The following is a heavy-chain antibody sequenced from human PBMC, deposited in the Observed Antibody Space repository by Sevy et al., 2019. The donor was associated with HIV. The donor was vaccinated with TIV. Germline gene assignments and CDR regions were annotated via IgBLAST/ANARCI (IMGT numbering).Heavy chain of an antibody. CDR1: GYTFTGYY. D-gene: IGHD2-8*01. CDR3: ARDLRPHCTNGVCYKGYYYGMDV. V-gene: IGHV1-2*06. CDR2: INPNSGGT. Sequence: ASVKVSCKASGYTFTGYYMHWVRQAPGQGLEWMGRINPNSGGTNYAQKFQGRVTMTGDTSISTAYMELSRLRSDDTAVYYCARDLRPHCTNGVCYKGYYYGMDVWGQGTTVTVSS. J-gene: IGHJ6*02.